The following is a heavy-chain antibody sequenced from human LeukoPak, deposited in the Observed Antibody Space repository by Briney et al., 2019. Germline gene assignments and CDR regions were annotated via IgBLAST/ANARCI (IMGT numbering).Heavy chain of an antibody. CDR1: GFTFSSYA. Sequence: PGGSLRLSCAASGFTFSSYAMSWVRQAPGKGLVWVSRINSDGSSTSYADSVKGRFTISRDNAKNTLYLQMNSLRAEDTAVYYCARVDSSSWYEWFDPWGQGTLVTVSS. CDR3: ARVDSSSWYEWFDP. J-gene: IGHJ5*02. CDR2: INSDGSST. D-gene: IGHD6-13*01. V-gene: IGHV3-74*01.